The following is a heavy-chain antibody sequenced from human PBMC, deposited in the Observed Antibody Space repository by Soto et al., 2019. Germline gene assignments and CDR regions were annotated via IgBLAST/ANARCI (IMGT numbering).Heavy chain of an antibody. D-gene: IGHD4-17*01. V-gene: IGHV1-8*01. J-gene: IGHJ4*02. CDR3: ARGRSPVYGDYGFNY. CDR1: GYTFTTYD. CDR2: MNPNSANT. Sequence: QVQLVQSGAEVKKPGASVKVSCKASGYTFTTYDINWVRQATGQGLEWMGWMNPNSANTGYAQKFQGRVTMTRNTSISTAYRELSSLKSEDTAVYYCARGRSPVYGDYGFNYWGQGTLVTVSS.